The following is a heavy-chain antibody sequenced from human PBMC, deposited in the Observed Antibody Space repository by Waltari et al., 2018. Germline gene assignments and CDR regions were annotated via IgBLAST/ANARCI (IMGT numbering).Heavy chain of an antibody. CDR2: IHIDGRT. D-gene: IGHD3-22*01. CDR1: GFTVSTNY. J-gene: IGHJ5*02. V-gene: IGHV3-53*01. Sequence: EVQVVESGGGLIQPGGSLRLSCAASGFTVSTNYMGWVRQAPGKGLEWVSLIHIDGRTGSADSVKGRFTISRDNSKNTVYLQMSSLRPEDTAVYYCARGADDSRAYWGFDPWGQGALVTVSS. CDR3: ARGADDSRAYWGFDP.